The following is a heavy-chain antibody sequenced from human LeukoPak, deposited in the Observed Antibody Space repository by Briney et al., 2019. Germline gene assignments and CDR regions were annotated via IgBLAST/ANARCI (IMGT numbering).Heavy chain of an antibody. V-gene: IGHV3-66*02. J-gene: IGHJ4*02. CDR1: GFTVSSNY. CDR2: IYSGGST. CDR3: ARDRVHTMVRGSN. D-gene: IGHD3-10*01. Sequence: GGSLRLSCAASGFTVSSNYMSWVRQAPGKGLEWASVIYSGGSTYYADSVKGRFTISRDNSKNTLYLQMNSLRAEDTAVYYCARDRVHTMVRGSNWGQGTLVTVSS.